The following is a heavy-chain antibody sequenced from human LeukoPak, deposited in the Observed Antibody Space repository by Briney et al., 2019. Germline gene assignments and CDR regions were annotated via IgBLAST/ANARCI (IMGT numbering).Heavy chain of an antibody. CDR3: ARSNYGGHSGVWFDP. D-gene: IGHD4-23*01. V-gene: IGHV1-69*13. Sequence: SVKVSCKASGGTFSNYAISWVRQAPGQGLERMGGILPIFDTGNYAQKFQGRVTVTADASTSTAYMELSSLRSEDTAVYYCARSNYGGHSGVWFDPWGQGTLVTVSS. J-gene: IGHJ5*02. CDR2: ILPIFDTG. CDR1: GGTFSNYA.